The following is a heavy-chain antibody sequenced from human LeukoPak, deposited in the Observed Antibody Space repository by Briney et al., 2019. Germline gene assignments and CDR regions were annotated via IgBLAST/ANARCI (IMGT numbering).Heavy chain of an antibody. J-gene: IGHJ4*02. V-gene: IGHV1-18*01. D-gene: IGHD3-3*01. Sequence: RASVKVSCEASGYTFTSYGISWVRQAPGQGLEWMGWISAYNGNTNYAQKLQGRVTMTTDTSTSTAYMELRSLRSDDTAVYYCARGGYYDFWSGYYFDYWGQGTLVTVSS. CDR3: ARGGYYDFWSGYYFDY. CDR1: GYTFTSYG. CDR2: ISAYNGNT.